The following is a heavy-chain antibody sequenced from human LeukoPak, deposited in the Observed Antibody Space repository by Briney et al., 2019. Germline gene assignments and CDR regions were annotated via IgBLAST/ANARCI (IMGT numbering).Heavy chain of an antibody. Sequence: GGSLRLSCAASGFIFSSYGMNWVRQAPGKGLEWVAFIRYDGSNKYNADSVKGRFTISRDNSKNTLYLQMNSLRAEDTAVYYCAKVYGDYEVFPFDYWGQGTLVTVSS. J-gene: IGHJ4*02. CDR3: AKVYGDYEVFPFDY. CDR2: IRYDGSNK. D-gene: IGHD4-17*01. CDR1: GFIFSSYG. V-gene: IGHV3-30*02.